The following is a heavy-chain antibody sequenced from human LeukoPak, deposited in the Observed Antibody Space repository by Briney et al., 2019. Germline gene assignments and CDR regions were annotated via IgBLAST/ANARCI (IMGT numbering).Heavy chain of an antibody. CDR2: ISAAGSST. J-gene: IGHJ6*02. D-gene: IGHD6-25*01. Sequence: GGSLRLSCAASGFTFSTYAMSWVRQAPGKGLEWVSGISAAGSSTYYADSVNGRFTISRDNFKNTLYLQMSSLRAEDTAVFYCAKALSGSDYGMDVWGLGTTVTVSS. CDR3: AKALSGSDYGMDV. CDR1: GFTFSTYA. V-gene: IGHV3-23*01.